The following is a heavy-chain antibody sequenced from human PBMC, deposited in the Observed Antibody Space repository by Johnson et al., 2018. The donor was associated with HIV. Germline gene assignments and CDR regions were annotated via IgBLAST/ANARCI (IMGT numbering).Heavy chain of an antibody. CDR2: IWYDGSDK. J-gene: IGHJ3*02. CDR3: AKDKNYGRDGDAFDI. Sequence: QVQLVESGGGVVQPGRSLRLSCAASGFTFSSYGMHWVRQAPGKRLEWVAVIWYDGSDKYYADSVKGRFTISRDNSKNTLYLQMNSLRAEDTAVYYCAKDKNYGRDGDAFDIWGQGTMVTVSS. CDR1: GFTFSSYG. V-gene: IGHV3-33*06. D-gene: IGHD3-10*02.